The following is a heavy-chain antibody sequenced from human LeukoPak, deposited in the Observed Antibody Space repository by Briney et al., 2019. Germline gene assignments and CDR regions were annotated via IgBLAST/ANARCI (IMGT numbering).Heavy chain of an antibody. Sequence: GASVTVSCKASGYTFTSYGISCVRQAPGQGLDWMGWISAYNGNTNYAQKLQGRVTMTTDTSTSTAYMELRSLRSDDTAVYYCARDGELLPPSYVDFWGQGTLVTVSS. V-gene: IGHV1-18*01. CDR1: GYTFTSYG. CDR3: ARDGELLPPSYVDF. J-gene: IGHJ4*02. CDR2: ISAYNGNT. D-gene: IGHD1-26*01.